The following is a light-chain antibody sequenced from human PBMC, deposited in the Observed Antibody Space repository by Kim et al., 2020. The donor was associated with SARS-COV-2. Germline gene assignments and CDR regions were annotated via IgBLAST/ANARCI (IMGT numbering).Light chain of an antibody. CDR2: KAS. Sequence: EIQMTQSPSTLSASVGDRVTITCRASETIINWLAWYQQKPGRAPKLLIYKASTLESGVPSRFSGSGSGTEFTLTISSLQPDDFATYLCQQYKSYPYTFGQGTKVEI. J-gene: IGKJ2*01. CDR3: QQYKSYPYT. CDR1: ETIINW. V-gene: IGKV1-5*03.